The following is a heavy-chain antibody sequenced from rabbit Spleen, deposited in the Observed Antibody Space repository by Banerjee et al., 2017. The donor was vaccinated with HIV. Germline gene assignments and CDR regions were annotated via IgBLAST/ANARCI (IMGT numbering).Heavy chain of an antibody. D-gene: IGHD1-1*01. CDR3: ARDSSSSFSSYGMDL. J-gene: IGHJ6*01. Sequence: QEQLEESGGDLVKPEGSLTLTCTASGFTISSYYYMCWVRQAPGKGLEWIACIYAGSSGSTYYASWAKGRFTISKTSSTTVTLQMTRLTVADTATYFCARDSSSSFSSYGMDLWGPGTLVTVS. CDR1: GFTISSYYY. V-gene: IGHV1S45*01. CDR2: IYAGSSGST.